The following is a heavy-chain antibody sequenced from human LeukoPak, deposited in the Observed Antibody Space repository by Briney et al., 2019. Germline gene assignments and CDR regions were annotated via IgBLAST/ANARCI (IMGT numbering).Heavy chain of an antibody. D-gene: IGHD3-10*01. CDR3: TSPRLWFGELIL. Sequence: PGGSLRLSCAASGFTFSSNTMNWVRQAPGKGLEWVSYIGSRSRTTYYADSVKGRFTISRDNAKNSLYLQMNSLRDEDTAVYYCTSPRLWFGELILWGQGTLVTVSS. V-gene: IGHV3-48*02. CDR2: IGSRSRTT. CDR1: GFTFSSNT. J-gene: IGHJ4*02.